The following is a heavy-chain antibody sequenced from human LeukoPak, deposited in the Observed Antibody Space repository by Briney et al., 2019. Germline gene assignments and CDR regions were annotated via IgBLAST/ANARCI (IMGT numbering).Heavy chain of an antibody. CDR3: ARDRRIPYYYYMDV. J-gene: IGHJ6*03. Sequence: GGSLRLSCAASGFTFSDYYMSWIRQAPGKGLEWVANIKQDGSEKYYVDSVKGRFTISRDNAKNSLYLQMNSLRAEDTAVYYCARDRRIPYYYYMDVWGKGTTVTVSS. CDR2: IKQDGSEK. CDR1: GFTFSDYY. V-gene: IGHV3-7*01. D-gene: IGHD2-15*01.